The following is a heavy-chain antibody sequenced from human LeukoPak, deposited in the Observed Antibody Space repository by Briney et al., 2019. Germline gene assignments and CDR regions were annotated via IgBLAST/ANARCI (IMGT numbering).Heavy chain of an antibody. CDR1: GGSISSGSYY. Sequence: PSETLSLTCTVSGGSISSGSYYWSWLRQPAGKGLEWIGRIYTSGSTNYNPSLKSRVTISVDTSKNQFCLKLSSVTAADTAVYYCARVNSYGWYYFDYWGQGTLVTVSS. CDR3: ARVNSYGWYYFDY. J-gene: IGHJ4*02. D-gene: IGHD5-18*01. CDR2: IYTSGST. V-gene: IGHV4-61*02.